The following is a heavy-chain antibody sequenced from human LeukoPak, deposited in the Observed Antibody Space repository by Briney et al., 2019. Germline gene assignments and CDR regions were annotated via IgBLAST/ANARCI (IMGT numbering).Heavy chain of an antibody. V-gene: IGHV1-2*02. CDR2: INPNSGGT. CDR3: ARFTFGGAKTDY. D-gene: IGHD3-16*01. CDR1: GYTFTGYY. J-gene: IGHJ4*02. Sequence: ASVTVSCKASGYTFTGYYMHWVRQAPGQGLEWMGWINPNSGGTNYAQKFQGRVTMTRDTSISTAYMELSRLRSDDTAVYYCARFTFGGAKTDYWGQGTLVTVSS.